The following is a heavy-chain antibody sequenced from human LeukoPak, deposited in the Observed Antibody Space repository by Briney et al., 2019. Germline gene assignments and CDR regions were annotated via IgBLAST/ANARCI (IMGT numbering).Heavy chain of an antibody. CDR1: VFAFSDYW. D-gene: IGHD4-17*01. Sequence: PAVSLRLSCEASVFAFSDYWMHWIRQAPGKGPVWVSGINSIETTIIYADSVKGRFTISRDNIKNTLYLQMTRLRVEDTAIYYCARADFADYHFDYWGRGTPVTVSS. CDR3: ARADFADYHFDY. J-gene: IGHJ4*02. CDR2: INSIETTI. V-gene: IGHV3-74*01.